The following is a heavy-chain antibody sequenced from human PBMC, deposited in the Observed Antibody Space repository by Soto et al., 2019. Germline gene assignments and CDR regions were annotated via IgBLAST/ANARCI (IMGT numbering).Heavy chain of an antibody. CDR2: ITPLLGIS. D-gene: IGHD2-15*01. Sequence: QVQLVQSGAEVKEPGSSMKVSCKASGGSFSSYAIGWVRQAPGQGLEWIGRITPLLGISNYAQSFPGLVTITEDKSTATAYLELRGLRPEDTAFYYWARDLAPGNHYFDSLGEGPLVAVSS. CDR3: ARDLAPGNHYFDS. CDR1: GGSFSSYA. J-gene: IGHJ4*02. V-gene: IGHV1-69*04.